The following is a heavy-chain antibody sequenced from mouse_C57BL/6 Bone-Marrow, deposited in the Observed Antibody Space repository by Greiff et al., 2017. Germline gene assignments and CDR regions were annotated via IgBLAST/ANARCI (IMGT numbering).Heavy chain of an antibody. Sequence: LQESGAELARPGASVKLSCKASGYTFTSYGISWVKQRTGQGLEWIGEIYPRSGNTYYNEKFKGKATLTADKSSSTAYMELRSLTSEDSAVYFCARWGSNYVDWYFDVWGTGTTVTVSS. V-gene: IGHV1-81*01. J-gene: IGHJ1*03. CDR1: GYTFTSYG. CDR2: IYPRSGNT. D-gene: IGHD2-5*01. CDR3: ARWGSNYVDWYFDV.